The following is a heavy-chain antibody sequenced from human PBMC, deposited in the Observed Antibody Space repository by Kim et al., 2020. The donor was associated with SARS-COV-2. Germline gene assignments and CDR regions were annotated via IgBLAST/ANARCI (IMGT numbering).Heavy chain of an antibody. CDR2: IYYSGST. J-gene: IGHJ4*02. D-gene: IGHD6-13*01. V-gene: IGHV4-31*03. Sequence: SETLSLTCTVSGGSISSGGYYWSWIRQHPGKGLEWIGYIYYSGSTYYNPSLKSRVTISVDTSKNLFSLKLSSVTAADTAVYYCARVAAAGPDYWGQGTLVTVSS. CDR3: ARVAAAGPDY. CDR1: GGSISSGGYY.